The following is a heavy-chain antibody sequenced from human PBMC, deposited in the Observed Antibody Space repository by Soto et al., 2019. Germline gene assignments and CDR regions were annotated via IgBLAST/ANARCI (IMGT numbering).Heavy chain of an antibody. CDR2: ISYDGSNK. V-gene: IGHV3-30*18. CDR3: AKVHDYVWGSYRYNYYYGMDV. CDR1: GFTFSSYG. D-gene: IGHD3-16*02. J-gene: IGHJ6*02. Sequence: GGSLRLSCAASGFTFSSYGMHWVRQAPGKGLEWVAVISYDGSNKYYADSVKGRFTISRDNSKNTLYLQMNSLRAEDTAVYYCAKVHDYVWGSYRYNYYYGMDVWGQGTTVTAP.